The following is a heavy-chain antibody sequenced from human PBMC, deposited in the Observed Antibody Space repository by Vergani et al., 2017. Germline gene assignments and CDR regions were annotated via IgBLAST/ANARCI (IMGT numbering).Heavy chain of an antibody. J-gene: IGHJ3*02. D-gene: IGHD6-6*01. Sequence: QLQLQESGPRLVKPSETLSLTCSLSGMSISNNNYYWGWIRQPPGKGLEWIGSIYDSRNNNYSPSLKSRVSISVDTSKNLFSLNLTSVTAADTAVYYCAGHLRQLARNDVFDIWGHGTLVTVSS. CDR3: AGHLRQLARNDVFDI. V-gene: IGHV4-39*01. CDR2: IYDSRNN. CDR1: GMSISNNNYY.